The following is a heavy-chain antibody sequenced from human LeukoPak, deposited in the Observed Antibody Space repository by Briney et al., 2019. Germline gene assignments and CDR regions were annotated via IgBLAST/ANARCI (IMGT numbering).Heavy chain of an antibody. CDR2: IRSKAYGGTT. Sequence: GGSLRLSCTASGFTFGDYAMSWFRQAPGKGLEWVGFIRSKAYGGTTEYAASVKGRFTISRDDSKSIAYLQMNSLKTEDTAVYYCTRAATRHPEYYFDYWGQGTLVTVSS. V-gene: IGHV3-49*03. J-gene: IGHJ4*02. CDR3: TRAATRHPEYYFDY. CDR1: GFTFGDYA.